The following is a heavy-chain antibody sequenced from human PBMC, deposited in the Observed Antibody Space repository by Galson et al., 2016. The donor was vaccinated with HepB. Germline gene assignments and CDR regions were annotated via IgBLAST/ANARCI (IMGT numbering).Heavy chain of an antibody. D-gene: IGHD6-19*01. CDR3: ARVLPHSSGWNYYYGMDV. CDR1: GFTFSSYT. J-gene: IGHJ6*02. V-gene: IGHV3-30*04. CDR2: ISYDGPNK. Sequence: SLRLSCAASGFTFSSYTMHWIRQAPGKGLEWVAIISYDGPNKYFADSVKGRLTISRDNSKNTLYLQMNSLRAEDTAVYYCARVLPHSSGWNYYYGMDVWGQGTTVTVSS.